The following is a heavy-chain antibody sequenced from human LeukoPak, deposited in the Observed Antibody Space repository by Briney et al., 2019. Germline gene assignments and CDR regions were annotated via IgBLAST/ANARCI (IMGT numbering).Heavy chain of an antibody. J-gene: IGHJ3*01. D-gene: IGHD3-22*01. Sequence: GGSLRLSCAASGFIFKTYCMSWVRQAPGKGLEWLSYITSNSNDKYYADSVKGRFTISRDNAKDSLHLQVDSLRDEDTAVYYCARYYDRSGFYRDAFDLWGQGTMVTVSS. CDR3: ARYYDRSGFYRDAFDL. V-gene: IGHV3-48*02. CDR1: GFIFKTYC. CDR2: ITSNSNDK.